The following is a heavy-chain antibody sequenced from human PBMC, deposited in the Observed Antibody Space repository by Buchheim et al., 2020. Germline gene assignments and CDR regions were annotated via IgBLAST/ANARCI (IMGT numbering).Heavy chain of an antibody. Sequence: EVQLVESGGGLVQPGGSLRLSCAASGFTFSSYWMHWVRQAPGKGLVWVSRINSDGSSTSYADSVKGRFTISRDNSKNTLYLQMNSLRAEDTAVYYCARGRPDYYDSSGYYPFDYWGQGTL. CDR1: GFTFSSYW. D-gene: IGHD3-22*01. V-gene: IGHV3-74*01. CDR2: INSDGSST. J-gene: IGHJ4*02. CDR3: ARGRPDYYDSSGYYPFDY.